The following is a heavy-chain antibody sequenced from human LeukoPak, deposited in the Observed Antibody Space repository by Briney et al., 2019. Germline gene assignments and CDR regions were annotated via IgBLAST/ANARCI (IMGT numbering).Heavy chain of an antibody. D-gene: IGHD2-2*01. J-gene: IGHJ4*02. CDR2: ISSSSSYI. CDR1: GFTFSSYS. V-gene: IGHV3-21*01. CDR3: ANHLACGSTSCPPFDY. Sequence: KSGGSLRLSCAASGFTFSSYSMNWFRQAPGKGLEWVSSISSSSSYIYYADSVKGRFTISRDNAKNSLYLQMNSLRAEDTAVYYCANHLACGSTSCPPFDYWGQGTLVTVSS.